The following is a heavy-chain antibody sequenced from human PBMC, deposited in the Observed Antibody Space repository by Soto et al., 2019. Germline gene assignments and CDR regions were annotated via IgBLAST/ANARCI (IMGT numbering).Heavy chain of an antibody. CDR3: AKDRGYYGSGSYIPSDI. V-gene: IGHV3-23*01. D-gene: IGHD3-10*01. CDR1: GFTFSSYA. J-gene: IGHJ3*02. Sequence: EVQVLESGGGLIQPGGSLRLSSAASGFTFSSYAMSWVRQAPGKGLEWVSAISGSGGSTYYADSVKGRFTISRDNSKNTLYPQMNSLRAEDTAVYYCAKDRGYYGSGSYIPSDIWGQGTMVTVSS. CDR2: ISGSGGST.